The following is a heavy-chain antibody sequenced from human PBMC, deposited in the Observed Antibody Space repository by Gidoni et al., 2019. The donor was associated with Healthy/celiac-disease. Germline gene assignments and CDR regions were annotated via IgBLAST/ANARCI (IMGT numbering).Heavy chain of an antibody. CDR2: ISAYNGNT. D-gene: IGHD3-10*01. V-gene: IGHV1-18*04. Sequence: QVQLVQSGAEVKKPGASVKVSCKASGYTFTSYGISWVRQAPGQGLEWMGWISAYNGNTNYAQKLQGRVTMTTDTSTSTAYMELRSLRSDDTAVYYCARDSPYNWGWFGESYYGMDVWGQGTTVTVSS. CDR1: GYTFTSYG. CDR3: ARDSPYNWGWFGESYYGMDV. J-gene: IGHJ6*02.